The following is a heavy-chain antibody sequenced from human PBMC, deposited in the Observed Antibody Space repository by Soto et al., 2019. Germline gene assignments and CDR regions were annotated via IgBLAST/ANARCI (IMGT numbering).Heavy chain of an antibody. CDR2: IRGSVGTK. Sequence: EVQLLESGGGLVQPGGSLRLSCAASGFTFSTYAMSWVRQAPGKGLEWVSGIRGSVGTKYYAGSVKGRFTISRDNSKNTLYLQMDSLRAEDTAVYYCAKGQYPSQRWGQGTLVTVSS. CDR1: GFTFSTYA. J-gene: IGHJ4*02. CDR3: AKGQYPSQR. V-gene: IGHV3-23*01. D-gene: IGHD2-2*02.